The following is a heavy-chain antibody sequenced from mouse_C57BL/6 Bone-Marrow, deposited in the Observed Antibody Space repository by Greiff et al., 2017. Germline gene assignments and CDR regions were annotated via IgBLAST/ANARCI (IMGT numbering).Heavy chain of an antibody. CDR2: IHPNSGST. CDR3: ARFGYSWYCDV. V-gene: IGHV1-64*01. D-gene: IGHD2-3*01. Sequence: QVQLQQPGAELVKPGASVKLSCKASGYTFTSYWMHWVKPRPGLGLEWIGMIHPNSGSTNYHEKFKRKATLTVDKSSSTAYMQLGSLTSEDSAVYYCARFGYSWYCDVWGTGTTVTVSS. J-gene: IGHJ1*03. CDR1: GYTFTSYW.